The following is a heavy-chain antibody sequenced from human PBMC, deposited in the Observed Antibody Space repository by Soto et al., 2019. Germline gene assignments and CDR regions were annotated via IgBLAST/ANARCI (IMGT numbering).Heavy chain of an antibody. CDR1: GFTFSSYE. CDR2: ISSSGSTI. J-gene: IGHJ3*02. Sequence: PGGSLRLSCAASGFTFSSYEMNWVRQAPGKGLEWVSYISSSGSTIYYADSVKGRFTISRDNAKNSLYLQMNSLRAEDTAAYYCASENPRKDIWGQGTMVTVSS. CDR3: ASENPRKDI. V-gene: IGHV3-48*03.